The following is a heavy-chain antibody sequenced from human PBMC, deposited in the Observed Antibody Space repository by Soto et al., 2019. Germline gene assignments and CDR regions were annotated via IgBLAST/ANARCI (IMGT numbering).Heavy chain of an antibody. CDR3: ASSYGSGYRAVDY. V-gene: IGHV1-69*02. D-gene: IGHD3-10*01. CDR2: INPILSMS. J-gene: IGHJ4*02. CDR1: GDTFTFYS. Sequence: QVQLVQSGAEVKKPGSSVRVSCKASGDTFTFYSINWVRQAPGLGLEWMGRINPILSMSNYAQRFQGRVTMTADKSTSTAYMERSSLRSEDTAMYYCASSYGSGYRAVDYWGQGALVTFSS.